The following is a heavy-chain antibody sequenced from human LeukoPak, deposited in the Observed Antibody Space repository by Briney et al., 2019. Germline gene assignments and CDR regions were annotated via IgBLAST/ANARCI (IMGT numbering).Heavy chain of an antibody. V-gene: IGHV4-59*01. J-gene: IGHJ3*02. CDR3: ARDLGSRSGGRWSVRAFDI. D-gene: IGHD2-15*01. CDR1: GASISRYY. Sequence: SETLSLTCTVSGASISRYYWSWIRQPPGKGLEWIGYLFYTGSTKYNPSLKSRVTISGATSKNQFSLRLSSVTAADTAVYYCARDLGSRSGGRWSVRAFDIWGQGTMVGVSS. CDR2: LFYTGST.